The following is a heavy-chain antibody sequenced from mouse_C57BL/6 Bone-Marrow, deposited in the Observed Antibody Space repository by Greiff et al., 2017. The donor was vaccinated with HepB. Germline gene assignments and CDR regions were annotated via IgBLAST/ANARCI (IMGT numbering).Heavy chain of an antibody. V-gene: IGHV1-54*01. CDR2: INPGSGGT. CDR3: ARKDSNYDAMDY. J-gene: IGHJ4*01. D-gene: IGHD2-5*01. CDR1: GYAFTNYL. Sequence: VQLQQSGAELVRPGTSVKVSCKASGYAFTNYLIEWVKQRPGQGLEWIGVINPGSGGTNYNEKFKGKATLTADKSSSTAYMQLSSLTSEDSAVYFCARKDSNYDAMDYWGQGTSVTVSS.